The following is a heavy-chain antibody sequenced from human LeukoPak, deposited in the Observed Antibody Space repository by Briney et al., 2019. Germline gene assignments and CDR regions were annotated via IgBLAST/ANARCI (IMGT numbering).Heavy chain of an antibody. V-gene: IGHV4-39*07. J-gene: IGHJ4*02. Sequence: SETLSLTCTVSGGSISSSSYFWDWVRQPPGKGLEWIGEINHSGSTNYNPSLKSRVTISVDTSKSQFSLKLSSVTAADTAVYYCARGRSIFGPWGQGTLVTVSS. CDR3: ARGRSIFGP. CDR1: GGSISSSSYF. CDR2: INHSGST. D-gene: IGHD3-3*01.